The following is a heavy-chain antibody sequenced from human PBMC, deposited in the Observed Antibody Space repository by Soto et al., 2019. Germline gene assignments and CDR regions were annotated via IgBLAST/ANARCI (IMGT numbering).Heavy chain of an antibody. D-gene: IGHD2-8*02. Sequence: SETLSLTCTVSGGSISSGGYYWSWIRQHPGKGLEWIGYIYYSGSTYYNPSLKSRVTISVDTSKNQFSLKLSSVTAADTAVYYCVTALPATTWWYFDYWGQGALVTVSS. CDR1: GGSISSGGYY. J-gene: IGHJ4*02. V-gene: IGHV4-31*03. CDR2: IYYSGST. CDR3: VTALPATTWWYFDY.